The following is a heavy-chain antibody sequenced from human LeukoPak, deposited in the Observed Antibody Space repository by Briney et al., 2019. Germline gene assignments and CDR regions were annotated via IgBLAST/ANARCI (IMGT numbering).Heavy chain of an antibody. J-gene: IGHJ4*02. V-gene: IGHV4-59*12. CDR3: ATLNPVVGATTFDY. CDR1: GGSISSYY. D-gene: IGHD1-26*01. Sequence: SETLSLTCTVSGGSISSYYWSWIRQPPGKGLEWIGYIHYSGSTNYNPSLKSRVTISVDTSKNQFSLKLSSVTAADTAVYYCATLNPVVGATTFDYWGQGTLVTVSS. CDR2: IHYSGST.